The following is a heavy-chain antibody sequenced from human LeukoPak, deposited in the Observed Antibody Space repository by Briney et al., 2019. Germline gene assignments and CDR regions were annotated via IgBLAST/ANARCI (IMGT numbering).Heavy chain of an antibody. D-gene: IGHD5-18*01. V-gene: IGHV3-23*01. Sequence: GGSLRLSCAASGFTFGSFAMYWVRQAPGKGLDWIAGIFGSGGSPHYADSVKGRFTISRDNSKNTVYLQINSLRTEDTAVYYCGKTTAGYSSGQKPAWPVDYWGQGTLVTVSS. CDR3: GKTTAGYSSGQKPAWPVDY. J-gene: IGHJ4*02. CDR1: GFTFGSFA. CDR2: IFGSGGSP.